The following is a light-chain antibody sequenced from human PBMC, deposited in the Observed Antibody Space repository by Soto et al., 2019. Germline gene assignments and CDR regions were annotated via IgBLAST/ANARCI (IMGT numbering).Light chain of an antibody. CDR1: QSISSW. Sequence: DIQMTQSPSTLSASVVDRVTITCLASQSISSWLAWYQQKPGKAPKLLICDASSLESGVPSRVSGSGSGTEFTLTIDSLQPDDFATYYCQEYKSYSWTFGQGTKVDIK. V-gene: IGKV1-5*01. CDR3: QEYKSYSWT. CDR2: DAS. J-gene: IGKJ1*01.